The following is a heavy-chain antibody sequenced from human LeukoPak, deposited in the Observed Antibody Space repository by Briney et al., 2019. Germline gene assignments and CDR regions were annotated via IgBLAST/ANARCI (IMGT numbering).Heavy chain of an antibody. D-gene: IGHD3-16*02. CDR3: ARRDPNYVWGSYRF. J-gene: IGHJ4*02. CDR1: GGYFTGYY. CDR2: SNHIGRT. Sequence: SETLSLTCAINGGYFTGYYWTWIRQPPGKGRDWIGESNHIGRTAYNPSLKSRVSISVDSSKNQFSLKLHSVTAADTARYYCARRDPNYVWGSYRFWGQGALVIVSS. V-gene: IGHV4-34*01.